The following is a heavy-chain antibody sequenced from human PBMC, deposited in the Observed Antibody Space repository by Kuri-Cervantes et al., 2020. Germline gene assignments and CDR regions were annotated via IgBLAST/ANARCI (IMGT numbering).Heavy chain of an antibody. D-gene: IGHD5-12*01. J-gene: IGHJ6*02. CDR2: IYPGDSDT. CDR1: GYSFTSYW. Sequence: GGSLRLSCKGSGYSFTSYWIGWVRQMPGKGLEWMGIIYPGDSDTRYSPSFQGQVTISADKSISTAYLQWSSLKASDTAMYYCASHNYEDIVATDGRDYYYYGMDVWGQGTTVTVSS. V-gene: IGHV5-51*01. CDR3: ASHNYEDIVATDGRDYYYYGMDV.